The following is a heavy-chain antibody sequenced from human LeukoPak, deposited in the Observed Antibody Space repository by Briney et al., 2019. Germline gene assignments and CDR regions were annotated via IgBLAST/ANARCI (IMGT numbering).Heavy chain of an antibody. CDR2: ISGSGGST. V-gene: IGHV3-21*01. D-gene: IGHD4-23*01. J-gene: IGHJ3*02. CDR1: GFTFGSPW. CDR3: ARDYGGNSGGEAFDI. Sequence: GGSLRLSCAASGFTFGSPWMHWVRQAPGKGLVWVSAISGSGGSTYYADSVKGRFTISRDNAKNSLYLQMNSLRAEDTAVYYCARDYGGNSGGEAFDIWGQGTMVTVSS.